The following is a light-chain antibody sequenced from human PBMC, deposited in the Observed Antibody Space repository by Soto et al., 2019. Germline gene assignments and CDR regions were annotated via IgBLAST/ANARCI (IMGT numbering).Light chain of an antibody. Sequence: QSVMTQPPSVSAAPGQTVTISCTGSSSNIGGNSVSWYQQLPGTAPKLLIYDDNKRPSGIPDRFSGSKSGTSATLGITGFQTGDEADYYCRSWNSSLSAYVFGTGTKVTVL. J-gene: IGLJ1*01. CDR1: SSNIGGNS. CDR2: DDN. V-gene: IGLV1-51*01. CDR3: RSWNSSLSAYV.